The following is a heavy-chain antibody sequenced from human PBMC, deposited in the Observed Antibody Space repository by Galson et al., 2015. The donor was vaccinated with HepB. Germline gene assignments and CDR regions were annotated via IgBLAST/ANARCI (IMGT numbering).Heavy chain of an antibody. J-gene: IGHJ6*03. CDR2: MNTNTGNP. CDR1: GYTFTSYT. D-gene: IGHD3-3*01. Sequence: SVKVSCKASGYTFTSYTMNWVRQAPGQGLEWMGWMNTNTGNPTYAQGFTGRFVFSLDTSVSTAYLQISSLRAEDTAVYYCARVDFWSVYPPKDYYYYYMDVWGKGTTVTVSS. CDR3: ARVDFWSVYPPKDYYYYYMDV. V-gene: IGHV7-4-1*02.